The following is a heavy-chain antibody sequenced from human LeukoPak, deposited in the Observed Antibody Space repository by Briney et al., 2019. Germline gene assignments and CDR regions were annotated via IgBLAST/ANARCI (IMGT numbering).Heavy chain of an antibody. Sequence: GASVKVSCKASGYTFTGYYMHWVRQAPGQGLEWMGWINPNSGGTNYAQKFQGGVTMTRDTSISTAYMELSRLRSDDTAVYYCARDSSGWYFFDYWGQGTLVTVSS. CDR3: ARDSSGWYFFDY. J-gene: IGHJ4*02. D-gene: IGHD6-19*01. CDR2: INPNSGGT. V-gene: IGHV1-2*02. CDR1: GYTFTGYY.